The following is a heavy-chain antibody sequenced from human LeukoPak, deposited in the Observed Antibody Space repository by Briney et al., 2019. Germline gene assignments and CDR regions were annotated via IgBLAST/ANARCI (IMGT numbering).Heavy chain of an antibody. CDR3: ARVGPAYSSGWSAFDY. J-gene: IGHJ4*02. CDR2: ISSSGSTI. CDR1: GSTFSDYY. Sequence: PGGALRLSCAASGSTFSDYYMSWIRQAPGKEREWVSYISSSGSTIYYADSVKGRFTISRDNAKNSLYLQMNSLRAEDTAVYCCARVGPAYSSGWSAFDYWGQGTLVTVSS. D-gene: IGHD6-19*01. V-gene: IGHV3-11*01.